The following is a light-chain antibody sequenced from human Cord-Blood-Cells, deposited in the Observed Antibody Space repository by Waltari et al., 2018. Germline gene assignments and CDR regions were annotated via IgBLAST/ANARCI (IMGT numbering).Light chain of an antibody. CDR1: PSVLYSSNNKNY. V-gene: IGKV4-1*01. CDR3: QQYYSTPWT. Sequence: DIVMTQSPDSLVASLGERATINCTSSPSVLYSSNNKNYLAWYQQKPGQPPKLLICWASTRESGVPDRFSGSGSGTDFTLTISSLRAEDVAVYYCQQYYSTPWTFGQGTKVEIK. J-gene: IGKJ1*01. CDR2: WAS.